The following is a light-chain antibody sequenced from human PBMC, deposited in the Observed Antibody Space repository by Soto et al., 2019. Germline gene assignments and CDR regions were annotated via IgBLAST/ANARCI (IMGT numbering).Light chain of an antibody. CDR2: GAS. V-gene: IGKV1-9*01. J-gene: IGKJ5*01. CDR1: QGISSY. CDR3: QQLNTYPIT. Sequence: IQLTQSPSSLSASVGDRVTITCRASQGISSYLAWYQQKPGKAPKLLIYGASTLEGGVPFRFSGSGSGTDLTLTISSLQPEDFVTYYCQQLNTYPITFGQGTRLEIK.